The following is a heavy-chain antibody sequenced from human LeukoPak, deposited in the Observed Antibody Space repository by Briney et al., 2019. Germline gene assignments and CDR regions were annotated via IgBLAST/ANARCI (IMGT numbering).Heavy chain of an antibody. CDR1: GFTFSSYS. J-gene: IGHJ4*02. Sequence: GGSLRLSCAASGFTFSSYSMNWVRQAPGKGLEWVSYISSSGSTIYYADSVKGRFTISRDNAKNSLYLQMNSLRAEDTAVYYCARDCSGGSCYPGDYWGQGTLVTVSS. CDR2: ISSSGSTI. V-gene: IGHV3-48*04. CDR3: ARDCSGGSCYPGDY. D-gene: IGHD2-15*01.